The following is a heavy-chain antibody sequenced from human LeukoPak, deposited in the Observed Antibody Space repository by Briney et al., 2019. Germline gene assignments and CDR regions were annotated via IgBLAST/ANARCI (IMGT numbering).Heavy chain of an antibody. CDR1: GGSMGSNY. Sequence: PSETLSLTCSVSGGSMGSNYWSWIRQPPGKGLEWIGNIYYSGSTNYNPSLKSRVTIPIDTSTKQFSLKLTSVTAPDTAVYFCARADISGYEHFDDWGPGTLVTVSS. J-gene: IGHJ4*02. CDR3: ARADISGYEHFDD. D-gene: IGHD3-22*01. V-gene: IGHV4-59*01. CDR2: IYYSGST.